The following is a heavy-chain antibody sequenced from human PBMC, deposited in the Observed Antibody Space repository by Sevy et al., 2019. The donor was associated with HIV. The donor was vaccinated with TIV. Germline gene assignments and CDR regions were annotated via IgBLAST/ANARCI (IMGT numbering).Heavy chain of an antibody. CDR3: AKDPYSSGEYFQK. D-gene: IGHD3-22*01. CDR2: ISGSGGRT. V-gene: IGHV3-23*01. Sequence: GGSLRLSCKASEFNFNNYAMSWVRQAPGKGLEWVSTISGSGGRTYTAESVRGRLTISRDNSKRTVYLQMNSLRGDDTAIYYCAKDPYSSGEYFQKWGQGARVTVSS. J-gene: IGHJ1*01. CDR1: EFNFNNYA.